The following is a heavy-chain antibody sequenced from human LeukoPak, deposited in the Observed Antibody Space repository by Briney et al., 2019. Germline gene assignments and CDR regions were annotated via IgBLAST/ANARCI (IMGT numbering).Heavy chain of an antibody. J-gene: IGHJ6*02. Sequence: GRSLRLSCAASGFTFDDYAMHWVRQAPGKGLEWVSGISWNSGSIGYADSVKGRFTISRDNAKNSLYLQMNSLRAEDTALYYCAKDIGATSYYYYGMDVWGQGTTVTVSS. CDR1: GFTFDDYA. CDR2: ISWNSGSI. CDR3: AKDIGATSYYYYGMDV. V-gene: IGHV3-9*01. D-gene: IGHD5-12*01.